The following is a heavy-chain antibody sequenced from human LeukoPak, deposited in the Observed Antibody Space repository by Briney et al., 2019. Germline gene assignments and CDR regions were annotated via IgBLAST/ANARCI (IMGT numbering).Heavy chain of an antibody. J-gene: IGHJ3*02. V-gene: IGHV4-61*01. CDR1: GGSVISDSHY. CDR2: IYYSGTI. Sequence: PSETLSLTCTVSGGSVISDSHYWSWIRQPPGKGLEWIGYIYYSGTINYNPSLKSRVTISLDTSKNRFSLKLTSVTAADTAVYYCARDFRGYSTGYAFDIWGQGTMVTVSS. D-gene: IGHD2-8*02. CDR3: ARDFRGYSTGYAFDI.